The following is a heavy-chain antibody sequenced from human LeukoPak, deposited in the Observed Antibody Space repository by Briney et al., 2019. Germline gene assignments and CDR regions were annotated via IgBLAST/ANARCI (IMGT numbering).Heavy chain of an antibody. D-gene: IGHD5-24*01. J-gene: IGHJ4*02. CDR1: GYTFTGYY. CDR3: ARETIEYFDY. CDR2: ISAYNGNT. Sequence: ASVKVSCKASGYTFTGYYMHWVRQAPGQGLEWMGWISAYNGNTNYAQKLQGRVTMTTDTSTSTAYMELRSLRSDDTAVYYCARETIEYFDYWGQGTLVTVSS. V-gene: IGHV1-18*04.